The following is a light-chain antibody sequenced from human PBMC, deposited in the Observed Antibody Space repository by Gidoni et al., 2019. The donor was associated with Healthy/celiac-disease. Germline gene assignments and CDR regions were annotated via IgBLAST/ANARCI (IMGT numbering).Light chain of an antibody. CDR3: SSYTSSSTLDV. J-gene: IGLJ1*01. CDR1: SSDVGGYNY. CDR2: EVS. V-gene: IGLV2-14*01. Sequence: QSALTQPASVSESPGQSITISCTGTSSDVGGYNYVSWHQQHPGKAPKLMIYEVSNRPSGVSNRFSGSKSGTTASLTISGLQAEDEADYYCSSYTSSSTLDVFGTGTKVTVL.